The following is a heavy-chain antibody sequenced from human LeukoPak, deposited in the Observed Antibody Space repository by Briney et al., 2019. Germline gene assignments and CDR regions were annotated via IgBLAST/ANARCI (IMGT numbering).Heavy chain of an antibody. J-gene: IGHJ6*02. Sequence: AGGSLRLSCAASGLAVTGNYMGWGGQGPGKGLWWGSVIYSGGSTYYAASVKGRFTISRDNSKNTLYLQMNSLRADDTAVYYCGIAVPLYYFGMDVWGQGTTVTVS. D-gene: IGHD6-19*01. CDR3: GIAVPLYYFGMDV. CDR1: GLAVTGNY. V-gene: IGHV3-66*01. CDR2: IYSGGST.